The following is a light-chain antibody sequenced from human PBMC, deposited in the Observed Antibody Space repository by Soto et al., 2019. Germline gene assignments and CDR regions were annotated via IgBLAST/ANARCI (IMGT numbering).Light chain of an antibody. CDR3: AAWDDSLNGVV. CDR2: SNN. CDR1: SSNIGSNT. V-gene: IGLV1-44*01. Sequence: QSVLTQPPSASGTPGQRVTISCSGSSSNIGSNTVNWYQQLPGTAPKLLIYSNNQRPSGVPYRFSGSKSGTSASLAISGLQYEDEADYYCAAWDDSLNGVVFGGGTKVTVL. J-gene: IGLJ2*01.